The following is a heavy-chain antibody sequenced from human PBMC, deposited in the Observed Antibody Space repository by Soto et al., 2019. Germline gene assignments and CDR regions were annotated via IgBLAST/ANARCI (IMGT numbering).Heavy chain of an antibody. CDR3: ATLVVVAATYNWFGP. CDR2: ISVSGDST. J-gene: IGHJ5*02. D-gene: IGHD2-15*01. CDR1: GFPLSNYA. V-gene: IGHV3-23*01. Sequence: PGGSLRLSCAASGFPLSNYAMSWVRQAPGKGLEWVSAISVSGDSTYYADSVKGRFTISRDNSKNTLYLQMNSLRAEDTAVYYCATLVVVAATYNWFGPWGQGTPVTVSS.